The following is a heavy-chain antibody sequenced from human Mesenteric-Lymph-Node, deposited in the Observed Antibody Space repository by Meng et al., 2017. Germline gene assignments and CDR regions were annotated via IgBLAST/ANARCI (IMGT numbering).Heavy chain of an antibody. CDR3: ARDVRLKSVGVEHLFDY. J-gene: IGHJ4*02. CDR2: INTDGSNT. D-gene: IGHD3-16*01. Sequence: GESLKISCAASGFTFSNYWMHWVRQVPGNGLVWVSRINTDGSNTTFADSVKGRFTISRDNAKNTVYLQMNSLRDEDTAMYYCARDVRLKSVGVEHLFDYWGQGTLVTVSS. CDR1: GFTFSNYW. V-gene: IGHV3-74*01.